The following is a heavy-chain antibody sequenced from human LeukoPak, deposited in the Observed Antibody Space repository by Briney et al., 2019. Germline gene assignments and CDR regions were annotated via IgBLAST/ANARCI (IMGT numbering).Heavy chain of an antibody. CDR2: ILPKSGDT. Sequence: ASVKVSCKASGYTFNDHHIHWVRQAPGQGLEWIGRILPKSGDTDYAQKFHGRATITRDTSITTGYMELTSLISDDTAVYYCASLYSSSWGYFDYWGQGTLVTVSS. CDR3: ASLYSSSWGYFDY. V-gene: IGHV1-2*06. J-gene: IGHJ4*02. CDR1: GYTFNDHH. D-gene: IGHD6-13*01.